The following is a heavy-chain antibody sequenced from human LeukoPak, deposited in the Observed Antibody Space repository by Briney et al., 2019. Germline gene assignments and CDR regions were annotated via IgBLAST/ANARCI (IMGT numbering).Heavy chain of an antibody. J-gene: IGHJ4*02. CDR1: GFSFSSYW. CDR2: IKEDGTVK. V-gene: IGHV3-7*01. CDR3: VGEAPGC. Sequence: PGGSLRLSCAASGFSFSSYWMTWIRQSPEKGLEWVAHIKEDGTVKYYVDSVKGRFTISRDNAKNSVYLQMNDVRVEDTAVYYCVGEAPGCWGQGALVTVSS. D-gene: IGHD2-2*01.